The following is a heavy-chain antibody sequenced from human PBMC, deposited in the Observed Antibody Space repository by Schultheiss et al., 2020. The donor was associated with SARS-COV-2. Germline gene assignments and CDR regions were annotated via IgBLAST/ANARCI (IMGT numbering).Heavy chain of an antibody. J-gene: IGHJ6*02. Sequence: GESLKISCAASGFTFSSYAMHWVRQAPGKGLEYVSAISSNGGSTYYANSVKGRFTISRDNSKNTLYLQMNSLRAEDTAVYYCARVPVSGWSYYYYYGMDVWGQGTTVTVSS. CDR3: ARVPVSGWSYYYYYGMDV. D-gene: IGHD6-19*01. CDR1: GFTFSSYA. V-gene: IGHV3-64*01. CDR2: ISSNGGST.